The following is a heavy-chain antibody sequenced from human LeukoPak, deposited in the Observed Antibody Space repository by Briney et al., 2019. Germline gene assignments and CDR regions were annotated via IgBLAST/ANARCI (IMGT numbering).Heavy chain of an antibody. J-gene: IGHJ5*02. CDR3: ARVVVPAAMGFDP. Sequence: SDTLSLTCTVSGGSISSYYWSWIRQPPGKGLEWIGYIYYSGSTNYNPSLKSRVTISVDTSKKQFSLKLSSVTAADTAVYYCARVVVPAAMGFDPWGQGTLVTVSS. V-gene: IGHV4-59*07. CDR2: IYYSGST. D-gene: IGHD2-2*01. CDR1: GGSISSYY.